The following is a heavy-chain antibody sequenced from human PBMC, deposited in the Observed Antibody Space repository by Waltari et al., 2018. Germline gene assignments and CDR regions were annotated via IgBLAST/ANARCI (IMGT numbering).Heavy chain of an antibody. Sequence: QLQLQESGPGLVKPSETLSLTCTVSGGSSTSSLDCCGWIRQPPGKRFEWIGIINYSGTTYYNPSLKSQVTMSVDMSKNQFSLKLTSVTAADTAVYYCARLTQVAGSSLLDYWGQGTLVTVSS. CDR1: GGSSTSSLDC. J-gene: IGHJ4*02. CDR2: INYSGTT. CDR3: ARLTQVAGSSLLDY. V-gene: IGHV4-39*01. D-gene: IGHD6-19*01.